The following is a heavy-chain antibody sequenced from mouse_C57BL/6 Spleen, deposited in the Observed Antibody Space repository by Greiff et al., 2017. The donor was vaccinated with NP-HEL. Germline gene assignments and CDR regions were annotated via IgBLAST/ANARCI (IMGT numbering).Heavy chain of an antibody. CDR2: IDPEDGDT. D-gene: IGHD2-3*01. J-gene: IGHJ3*01. CDR3: TLDGYYPFAY. CDR1: GFNIKDYY. V-gene: IGHV14-1*01. Sequence: VQLKESGAELVRPGASVKLSCTASGFNIKDYYMHWVKQRPEQGLEWIGRIDPEDGDTAYAPKFQGKATMTADTSSNTASLQLSSLTSENPTVYYCTLDGYYPFAYWGQGTLVTVSA.